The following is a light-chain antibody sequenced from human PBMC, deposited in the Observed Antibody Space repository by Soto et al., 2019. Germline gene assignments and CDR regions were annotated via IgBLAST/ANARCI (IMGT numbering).Light chain of an antibody. Sequence: QSALTQPPSASGSPGQSVTISCTGTKNDVGFYDFVSWYQHHPGKAPRMIIYEVVQRPSGVPDRFSGSQSGNTASLTVSGLQAADEAEYFCKSYAGSTTYVFGSGTKLTVL. CDR1: KNDVGFYDF. V-gene: IGLV2-8*01. J-gene: IGLJ1*01. CDR2: EVV. CDR3: KSYAGSTTYV.